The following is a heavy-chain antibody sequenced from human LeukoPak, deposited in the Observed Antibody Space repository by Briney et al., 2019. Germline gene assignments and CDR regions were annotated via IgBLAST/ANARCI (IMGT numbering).Heavy chain of an antibody. CDR2: INHSGST. J-gene: IGHJ4*02. V-gene: IGHV4-34*01. Sequence: SETLPLTCAGYGGPFSGYYWSWIRQPPGKGLEWIGEINHSGSTNYNPSLKSRVTISVDTSKNQCSLKLSSVTAADTAVYYCARAVSSSSTVDYWGQGTLVTVSS. D-gene: IGHD6-13*01. CDR3: ARAVSSSSTVDY. CDR1: GGPFSGYY.